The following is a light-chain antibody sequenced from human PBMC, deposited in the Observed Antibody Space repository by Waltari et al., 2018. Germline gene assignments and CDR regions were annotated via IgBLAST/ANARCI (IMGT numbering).Light chain of an antibody. Sequence: DIVMTQSPDSLAVSLGERATINCKSRQSVLYSGNNQNYLAWYQQKPGQPPKLLIYWASTRESGVPDRFSGSGSGTDFTLTISSLQAEDVAVYYCQHYYSTPLTFGGGTKVEIK. V-gene: IGKV4-1*01. CDR1: QSVLYSGNNQNY. CDR2: WAS. J-gene: IGKJ4*01. CDR3: QHYYSTPLT.